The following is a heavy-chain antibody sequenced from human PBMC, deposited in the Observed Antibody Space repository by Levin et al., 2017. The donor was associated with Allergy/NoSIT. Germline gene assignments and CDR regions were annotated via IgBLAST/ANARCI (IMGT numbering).Heavy chain of an antibody. V-gene: IGHV3-33*01. CDR1: GFTFSSYG. Sequence: SGGSLRLSCAASGFTFSSYGMHWVRQAPGKGLEWVAVIWYDGSNKYYADSVKGRFTISRDNSKNTLYLQMNSLRAEDTAVYYCARATRYCSGGSCYFGAFDIWGQGTMVTVSS. CDR3: ARATRYCSGGSCYFGAFDI. CDR2: IWYDGSNK. D-gene: IGHD2-15*01. J-gene: IGHJ3*02.